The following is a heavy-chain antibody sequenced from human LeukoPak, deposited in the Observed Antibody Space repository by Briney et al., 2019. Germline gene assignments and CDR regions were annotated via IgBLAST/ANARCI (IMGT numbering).Heavy chain of an antibody. D-gene: IGHD4-17*01. Sequence: PGGSLRLSCAASGFTFSSYEMNWVRQAPGKGLEWVSGISGNGNNSNYADSVKGRFTISRDNSKNTLFLQMNNLRAEDTAVYYCASRDALYGAAASIDYWGQGTLVTVSS. CDR2: ISGNGNNS. V-gene: IGHV3-23*01. J-gene: IGHJ4*02. CDR1: GFTFSSYE. CDR3: ASRDALYGAAASIDY.